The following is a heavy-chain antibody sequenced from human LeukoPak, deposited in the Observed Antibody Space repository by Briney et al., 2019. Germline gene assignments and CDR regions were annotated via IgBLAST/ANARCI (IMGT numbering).Heavy chain of an antibody. V-gene: IGHV3-53*01. J-gene: IGHJ4*02. D-gene: IGHD6-19*01. Sequence: PGGSLRLSCVASGFTVSNSYMSWVRQAPGKGLEWVSVIYSGGGTFYSDSVKGRFTISRDYSKSTLYLQMNSLRADDTAVYYCARDSNGPAFWGQGTLVTVSS. CDR3: ARDSNGPAF. CDR2: IYSGGGT. CDR1: GFTVSNSY.